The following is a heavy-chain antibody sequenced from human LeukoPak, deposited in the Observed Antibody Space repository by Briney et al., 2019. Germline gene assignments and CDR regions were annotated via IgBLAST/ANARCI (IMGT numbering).Heavy chain of an antibody. CDR2: MNPNSGNT. CDR1: GYTFTSYD. V-gene: IGHV1-8*01. J-gene: IGHJ3*02. Sequence: GASVTVSCKASGYTFTSYDINWVRQATGQGLEWMGWMNPNSGNTGYAQKFQGRVTMTRNTSISTAYMELSSLRSEGTAVYYCASLYSGYDYVNDAFDIWGQGTMVTVSS. D-gene: IGHD5-12*01. CDR3: ASLYSGYDYVNDAFDI.